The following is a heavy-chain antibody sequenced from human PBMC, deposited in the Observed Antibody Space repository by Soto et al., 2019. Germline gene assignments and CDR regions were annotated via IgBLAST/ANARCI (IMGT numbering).Heavy chain of an antibody. D-gene: IGHD4-17*01. CDR2: INAGNGNT. V-gene: IGHV1-3*01. J-gene: IGHJ1*01. CDR1: GYTFTSYV. Sequence: ASEKVSCKASGYTFTSYVMHWVRQAPGQRLEWMGWINAGNGNTKYSQKFQGRVTITRDTSASTAYMELSSLRSEDTAVYYCARDRYGDYAYFQHWGQGTLVTVSS. CDR3: ARDRYGDYAYFQH.